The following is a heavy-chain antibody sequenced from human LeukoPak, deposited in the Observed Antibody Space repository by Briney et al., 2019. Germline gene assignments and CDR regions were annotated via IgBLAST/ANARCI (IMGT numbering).Heavy chain of an antibody. CDR2: IYYSGST. D-gene: IGHD2-15*01. Sequence: MSSETLSLTCTVSGVSISSYYWSWIRQPPGKGLEWIGYIYYSGSTNYNPSLKSRVTISVDTSKNQFCLKLSSVTAADTAVYYCARGRVVVVAATPVYLGWFDPWGQGTLVTVSS. CDR3: ARGRVVVVAATPVYLGWFDP. CDR1: GVSISSYY. J-gene: IGHJ5*02. V-gene: IGHV4-59*12.